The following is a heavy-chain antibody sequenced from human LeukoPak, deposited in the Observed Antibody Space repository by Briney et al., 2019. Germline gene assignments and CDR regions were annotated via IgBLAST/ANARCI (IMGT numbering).Heavy chain of an antibody. Sequence: ASVKVSCKASGYTLTSYTMNWVRQAPGQGLEWMGWINTNTGNPTYAQGFTGRFVFSLDTSVSTAYLQISSLKAEDTAVYYCARGITICSSTSCPAYYYYGMDVWGQGTTVTVSS. D-gene: IGHD2-2*01. CDR3: ARGITICSSTSCPAYYYYGMDV. J-gene: IGHJ6*02. CDR2: INTNTGNP. CDR1: GYTLTSYT. V-gene: IGHV7-4-1*02.